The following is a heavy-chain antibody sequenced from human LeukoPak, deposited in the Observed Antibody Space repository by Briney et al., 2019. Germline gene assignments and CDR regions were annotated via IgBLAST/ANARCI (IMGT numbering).Heavy chain of an antibody. V-gene: IGHV3-48*04. Sequence: GGSLRLSCAASGFTFSSYSMNWVRQAPGKGLEWVSYISSSSSTIYYADSVKGRFTISRDNAKNSLYLQMNSLRAEDTAVYYCARDRSYYDFWSGYHQNDAFDIWGQGTMVTVSS. CDR3: ARDRSYYDFWSGYHQNDAFDI. CDR1: GFTFSSYS. CDR2: ISSSSSTI. D-gene: IGHD3-3*01. J-gene: IGHJ3*02.